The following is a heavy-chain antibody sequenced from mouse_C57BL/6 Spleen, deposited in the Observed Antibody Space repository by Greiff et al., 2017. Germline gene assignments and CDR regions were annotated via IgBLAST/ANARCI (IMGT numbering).Heavy chain of an antibody. CDR2: INPSTGGT. J-gene: IGHJ4*01. CDR1: GYSFTGYY. CDR3: ARGDRMDY. V-gene: IGHV1-42*01. Sequence: EVQLQQSEPELVKPGASVKISCKASGYSFTGYYMNWVKQSPEKSLEWIGEINPSTGGTTYNQKFKAKATLTVDKSSSTAYMQLKSLTSEDSAVYYCARGDRMDYWGQGTSVTVSS.